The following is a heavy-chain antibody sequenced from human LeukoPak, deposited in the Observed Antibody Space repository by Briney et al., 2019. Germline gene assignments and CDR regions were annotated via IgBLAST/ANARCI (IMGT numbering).Heavy chain of an antibody. CDR1: GGSISINSYY. V-gene: IGHV4-39*01. CDR3: ARGRYYYDSGGYQSPYYYMDV. Sequence: PSETLSLTCTVSGGSISINSYYWGWIRQPPGKELEWIGSIYHSGSTYYNPSLRSRLTISVDTSKNQFSLKLSSVTAADTAVYYCARGRYYYDSGGYQSPYYYMDVWGKGTTVTVSS. CDR2: IYHSGST. D-gene: IGHD3-22*01. J-gene: IGHJ6*03.